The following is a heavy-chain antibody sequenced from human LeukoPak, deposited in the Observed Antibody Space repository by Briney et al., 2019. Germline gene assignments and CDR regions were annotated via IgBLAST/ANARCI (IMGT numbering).Heavy chain of an antibody. J-gene: IGHJ3*02. CDR2: IYYSGST. CDR1: GGSISSYY. V-gene: IGHV4-59*01. Sequence: SETLSLTCTVSGGSISSYYWSWIRQPPGKGLEWIGYIYYSGSTNYNPSLKSRVTISVDTSKNQFSLKLSSVTAADTAVYYCAREGAFGIWGQGTMVTVSS. CDR3: AREGAFGI.